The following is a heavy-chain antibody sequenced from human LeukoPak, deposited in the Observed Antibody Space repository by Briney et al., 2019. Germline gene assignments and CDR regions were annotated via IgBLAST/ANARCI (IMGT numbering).Heavy chain of an antibody. Sequence: ASVKVSCKASGYTFTGYYMHWVRQAPGQGLEWMGWINPNSGGTNYAQKFQGRVTMTRDTSISTAYMELSRLRSDDTAVYYCARTDSSGWYDDYWGQGTLVTVSS. D-gene: IGHD6-19*01. CDR2: INPNSGGT. CDR3: ARTDSSGWYDDY. V-gene: IGHV1-2*02. CDR1: GYTFTGYY. J-gene: IGHJ4*02.